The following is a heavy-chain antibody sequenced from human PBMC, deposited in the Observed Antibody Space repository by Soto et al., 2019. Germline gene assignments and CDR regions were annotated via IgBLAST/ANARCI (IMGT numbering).Heavy chain of an antibody. J-gene: IGHJ1*01. Sequence: SETLSLTCAVYGGSFSGYYWSWIRQPPGKGLEWIGEINHSGSTNYNPSLKSRVTISVDTSKNQFSLKLSSVTAADTAVYYCGYDILTGYPPQYFQHWGQGTLVTVSS. CDR3: GYDILTGYPPQYFQH. CDR2: INHSGST. V-gene: IGHV4-34*01. CDR1: GGSFSGYY. D-gene: IGHD3-9*01.